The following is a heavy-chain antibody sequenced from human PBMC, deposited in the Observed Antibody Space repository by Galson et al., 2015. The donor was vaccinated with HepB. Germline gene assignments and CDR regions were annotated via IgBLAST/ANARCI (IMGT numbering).Heavy chain of an antibody. CDR3: ARDGYSSSWYSSKTYYGMDA. CDR1: GFTFSSYW. Sequence: SLRLSCAASGFTFSSYWMSWVRQAPGKGLEWVANIKQDGSEKYYVDSVKGRFTISRDNAKNSLYLQMNSLRAEDTAVYYCARDGYSSSWYSSKTYYGMDAWGQGTTVTVSS. J-gene: IGHJ6*02. D-gene: IGHD6-13*01. V-gene: IGHV3-7*01. CDR2: IKQDGSEK.